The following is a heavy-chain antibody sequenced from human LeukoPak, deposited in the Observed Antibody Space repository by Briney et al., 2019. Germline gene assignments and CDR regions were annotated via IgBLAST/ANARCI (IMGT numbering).Heavy chain of an antibody. CDR2: IYTSGST. Sequence: PSETLSLTCTVSGGSISSYYWSWIRQPAGKGLEWIGRIYTSGSTNYNPSLKSRVTMSVDTSKNQFSLKLSSVTAADTAVYYCARDPPTLSTKNELDYWGQGTLVTVSS. V-gene: IGHV4-4*07. CDR1: GGSISSYY. D-gene: IGHD1-1*01. J-gene: IGHJ4*02. CDR3: ARDPPTLSTKNELDY.